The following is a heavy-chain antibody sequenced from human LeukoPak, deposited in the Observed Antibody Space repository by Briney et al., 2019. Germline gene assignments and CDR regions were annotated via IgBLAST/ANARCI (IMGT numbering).Heavy chain of an antibody. D-gene: IGHD5-24*01. CDR2: INPNSGGT. CDR1: GYTFTGYY. CDR3: AQMATMENVDY. J-gene: IGHJ4*02. V-gene: IGHV1-2*06. Sequence: ASVKVSCKASGYTFTGYYVHWVRQAPGQGLEWMGRINPNSGGTNYAQKFQGRVTMTRDTSISTAYMELSRLRSDDTAVYYCAQMATMENVDYWGQGTLVTVSS.